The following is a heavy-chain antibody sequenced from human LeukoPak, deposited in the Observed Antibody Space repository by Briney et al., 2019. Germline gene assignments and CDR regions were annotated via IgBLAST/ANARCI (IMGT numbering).Heavy chain of an antibody. J-gene: IGHJ4*02. V-gene: IGHV3-30*03. CDR2: ISYDESNK. CDR3: ARDSYYYYGSGFDY. Sequence: GGSLRLSCAASGFTFSSYWMSWVRQAPGKGLEWVAVISYDESNKYYADSVKGRFTISRDNSKNSLYLQMNSLRAEDTAVYYCARDSYYYYGSGFDYWGQGTLVTVSS. CDR1: GFTFSSYW. D-gene: IGHD3-10*01.